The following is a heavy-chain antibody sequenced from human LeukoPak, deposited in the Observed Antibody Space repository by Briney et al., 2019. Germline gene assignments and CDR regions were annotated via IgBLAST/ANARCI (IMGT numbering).Heavy chain of an antibody. CDR2: ISWKSADI. CDR3: ARGQNYDILTGYYDLDY. CDR1: GFNIDDYA. D-gene: IGHD3-9*01. Sequence: GGSLRLSCAASGFNIDDYAMNWVRQAPGKGLEWVSGISWKSADIAYADSVKGRFTISRDNAKNSLYLQMNSLRAEDTAVYYCARGQNYDILTGYYDLDYWGQGTLVTVSS. V-gene: IGHV3-9*01. J-gene: IGHJ4*02.